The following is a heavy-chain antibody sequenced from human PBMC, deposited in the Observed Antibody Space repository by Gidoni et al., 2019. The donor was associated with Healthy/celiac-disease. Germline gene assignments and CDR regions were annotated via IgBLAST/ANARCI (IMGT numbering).Heavy chain of an antibody. CDR1: GYTFTGYY. J-gene: IGHJ5*02. D-gene: IGHD3-22*01. CDR3: ARGEFTYYYDSSGYWFDP. CDR2: INPNSGGT. V-gene: IGHV1-2*02. Sequence: ASGYTFTGYYMHWVRQAPGQGLEWMGWINPNSGGTNYAQKFQGRVTMTRDTSISTAYMELSRLRSDDTAVYYCARGEFTYYYDSSGYWFDPRGQGTLVTVSS.